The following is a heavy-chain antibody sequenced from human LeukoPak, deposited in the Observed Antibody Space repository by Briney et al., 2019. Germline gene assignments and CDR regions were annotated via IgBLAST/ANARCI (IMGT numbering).Heavy chain of an antibody. CDR2: ISGSGGST. CDR1: GFTFSSYA. CDR3: AKVEQWLVLRGRYFDY. Sequence: PGGSLRLSCAASGFTFSSYAMSWVRQAPGKGLEWVSAISGSGGSTYYADSVKGRFTISRDNSKNTLYLQMNSLRAEDTAAYYCAKVEQWLVLRGRYFDYWGQGTLVTVSS. V-gene: IGHV3-23*01. D-gene: IGHD6-19*01. J-gene: IGHJ4*02.